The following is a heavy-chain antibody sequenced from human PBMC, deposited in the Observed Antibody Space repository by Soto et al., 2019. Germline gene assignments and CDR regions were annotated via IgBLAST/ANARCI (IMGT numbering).Heavy chain of an antibody. V-gene: IGHV3-48*01. Sequence: GGSLRLSCAASGFTFSSYCMHWVRQAPGKGLEWVSYISSSSSTIYYADSVKGRFTISRDNAKNSLYLQMNSLRAEDTAVYYCARGPDRGFDIWGQGTMVTVSS. J-gene: IGHJ3*02. CDR1: GFTFSSYC. CDR3: ARGPDRGFDI. CDR2: ISSSSSTI.